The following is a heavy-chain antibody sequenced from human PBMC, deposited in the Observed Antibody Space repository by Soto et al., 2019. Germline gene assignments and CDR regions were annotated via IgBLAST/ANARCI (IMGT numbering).Heavy chain of an antibody. V-gene: IGHV4-59*08. Sequence: QVQLQESGPGLVKPSETLSLTCTVSGGSISSYYWRWIRQPPGKGLEWIGYIYYSGSTNYNPSLKSRVTMSVDTSNKHFSLLLSSVAAVYTAVSSCARRYGSCFAYWGQGTLVTVPS. D-gene: IGHD5-18*01. J-gene: IGHJ4*02. CDR3: ARRYGSCFAY. CDR2: IYYSGST. CDR1: GGSISSYY.